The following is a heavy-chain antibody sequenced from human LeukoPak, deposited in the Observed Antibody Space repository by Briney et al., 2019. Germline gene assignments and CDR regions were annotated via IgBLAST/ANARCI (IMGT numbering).Heavy chain of an antibody. CDR3: ARDGAFRIYDY. V-gene: IGHV3-7*01. CDR1: GFTFSSYW. J-gene: IGHJ4*02. D-gene: IGHD3-3*02. Sequence: GGSLRLSCAASGFTFSSYWMTWVRQAPGKGLEWAASIKQDGNEKYYVDSVKGRFTISRDNARNSLYLQMSSLRADDTAVYYCARDGAFRIYDYWGQGTLDTVSS. CDR2: IKQDGNEK.